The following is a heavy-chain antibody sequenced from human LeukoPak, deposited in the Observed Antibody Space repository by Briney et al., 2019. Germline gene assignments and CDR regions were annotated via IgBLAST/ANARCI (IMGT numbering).Heavy chain of an antibody. V-gene: IGHV3-53*04. D-gene: IGHD4-11*01. CDR3: ARDTEGVGMDV. CDR1: GFTFSSYS. Sequence: PGGSLRLSCAASGFTFSSYSMNWVRQAPGKGLEWVSVIYSGGSTYYADSVKGRFTISRHNSKNALYLQMNSLRAEDTAVYYCARDTEGVGMDVWGQGTTVTVSS. J-gene: IGHJ6*02. CDR2: IYSGGST.